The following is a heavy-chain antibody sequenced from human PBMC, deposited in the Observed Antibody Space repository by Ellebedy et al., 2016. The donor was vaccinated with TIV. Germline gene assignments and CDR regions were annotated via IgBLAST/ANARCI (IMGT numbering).Heavy chain of an antibody. D-gene: IGHD3-10*01. CDR2: IWYDGSNK. J-gene: IGHJ6*02. CDR1: GFTFSSYG. Sequence: GESLKISCAASGFTFSSYGMHWVRQAPGKGLEWVAIIWYDGSNKYYADSVKGRFAISRDNSKNTLYLQLTGLRADDTAVYHCGKDRYGSGGYYYYGMDVWGQGTTVTVSS. V-gene: IGHV3-30*02. CDR3: GKDRYGSGGYYYYGMDV.